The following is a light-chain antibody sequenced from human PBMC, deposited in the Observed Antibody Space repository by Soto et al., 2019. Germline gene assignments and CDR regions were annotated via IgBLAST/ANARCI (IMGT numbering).Light chain of an antibody. Sequence: DIMMTQSPDSLAVSLGERATINCKSSQSVLYSSNNKNYLAWYQQKPGQPPKLLIYWASTRESGVPDRFSGSGSGTDFTLTISSLQAEDVAVYYCQQYYSTPPFTFGPGTKVDIK. V-gene: IGKV4-1*01. J-gene: IGKJ3*01. CDR2: WAS. CDR1: QSVLYSSNNKNY. CDR3: QQYYSTPPFT.